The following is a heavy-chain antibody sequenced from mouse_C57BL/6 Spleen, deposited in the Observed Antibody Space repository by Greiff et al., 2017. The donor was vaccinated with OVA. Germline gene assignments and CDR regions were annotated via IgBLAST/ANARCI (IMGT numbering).Heavy chain of an antibody. Sequence: QVQLKQSGPELVKPGASVKISCKASGYAFSSSWMNWVKQRPGKGLEWIGRIYPGDGDTNYNGKFKGKATLTADKSSSTAYMQLSSLTSEDSAVYFCARGLRRDGDFDYWGQGTTLTVSS. CDR3: ARGLRRDGDFDY. J-gene: IGHJ2*01. V-gene: IGHV1-82*01. CDR1: GYAFSSSW. D-gene: IGHD2-2*01. CDR2: IYPGDGDT.